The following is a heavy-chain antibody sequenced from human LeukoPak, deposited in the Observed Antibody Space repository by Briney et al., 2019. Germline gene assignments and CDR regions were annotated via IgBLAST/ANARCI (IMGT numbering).Heavy chain of an antibody. Sequence: PGGSLRLSCAASGFTFSSYSMNWVRQAPGKGLEWVSSISSSSSYIYYADSVKGRFTSSRDNAKNSLYLQMNSLRAEDTAVYYCARVTSGGTGGAFDIWGQGTRVTVSS. CDR3: ARVTSGGTGGAFDI. D-gene: IGHD2-15*01. CDR2: ISSSSSYI. J-gene: IGHJ3*02. CDR1: GFTFSSYS. V-gene: IGHV3-21*01.